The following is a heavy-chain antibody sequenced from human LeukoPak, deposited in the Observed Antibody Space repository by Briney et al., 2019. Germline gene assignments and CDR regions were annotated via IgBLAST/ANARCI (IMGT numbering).Heavy chain of an antibody. Sequence: GRSLRLSCAASGFTFDDYAMHWVRQAPGKGLEWVSGISWNSGSIGYADSVKGRFTISRDNAKNSLYLQMNSLRAEDTALYYCASSYGDSRGYWGQGTLVTVSS. CDR2: ISWNSGSI. D-gene: IGHD4-17*01. V-gene: IGHV3-9*01. CDR1: GFTFDDYA. J-gene: IGHJ4*02. CDR3: ASSYGDSRGY.